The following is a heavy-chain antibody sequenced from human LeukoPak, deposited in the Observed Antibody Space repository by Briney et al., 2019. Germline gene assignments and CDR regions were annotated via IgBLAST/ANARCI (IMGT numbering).Heavy chain of an antibody. J-gene: IGHJ6*03. D-gene: IGHD1-20*01. CDR3: ARYNWNYYYYYYMDV. Sequence: SETLSLTCAVYGGSSSGYYWSWIRQPPGKGLEWIGEINHSGSTNYNPSLKSRVTISVDTSKNQFSLKLSSVTAADTAVYYCARYNWNYYYYYYMDVWGKGTTVTVSS. V-gene: IGHV4-34*01. CDR1: GGSSSGYY. CDR2: INHSGST.